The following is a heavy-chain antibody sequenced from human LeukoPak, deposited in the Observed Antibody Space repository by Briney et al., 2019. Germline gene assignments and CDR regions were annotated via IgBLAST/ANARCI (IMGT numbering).Heavy chain of an antibody. J-gene: IGHJ4*02. Sequence: GRSLSPSCALSGLTPSTISMKWVRHPAGDGREWVASVPTTSYYINYTDSLTGRFTISRHNAKHPTCRQMNCQRSQATAVSFCARDMETARWLQQHRTFENWGEGGLGTVSS. CDR1: GLTPSTIS. V-gene: IGHV3-21*01. CDR2: VPTTSYYI. D-gene: IGHD5-24*01. CDR3: ARDMETARWLQQHRTFEN.